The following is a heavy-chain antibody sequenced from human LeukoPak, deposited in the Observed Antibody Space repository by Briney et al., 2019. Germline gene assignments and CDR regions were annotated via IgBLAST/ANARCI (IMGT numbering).Heavy chain of an antibody. D-gene: IGHD4-17*01. J-gene: IGHJ4*02. V-gene: IGHV3-23*01. Sequence: PGGSLRLSCAASGFTFSSYAMTWVRQAPGKGLQWVSTISVSGENTYYADSVKGRFTISRDISKSTLYLQMNSLRAEDTAVYYCARPATTVTTYYFDSWGQGTLVTVSS. CDR2: ISVSGENT. CDR1: GFTFSSYA. CDR3: ARPATTVTTYYFDS.